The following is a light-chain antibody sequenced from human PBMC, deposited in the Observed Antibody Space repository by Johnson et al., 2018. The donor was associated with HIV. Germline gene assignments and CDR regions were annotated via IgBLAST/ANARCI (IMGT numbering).Light chain of an antibody. CDR3: GTGDSSLSAGGFV. V-gene: IGLV1-51*02. CDR2: ENN. Sequence: QSVLTQPPSVSAAPGQKVTISCSGSSSNIGNSYVCWYQQLPGTAPKLLIYENNKRPSGIPDRFSGSKSGTSATLGITGLPTGDEADYYCGTGDSSLSAGGFVFGTGTKVTVL. J-gene: IGLJ1*01. CDR1: SSNIGNSY.